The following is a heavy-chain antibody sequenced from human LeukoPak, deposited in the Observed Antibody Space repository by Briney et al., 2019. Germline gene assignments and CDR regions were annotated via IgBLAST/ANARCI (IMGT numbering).Heavy chain of an antibody. CDR3: AGDERWLQYH. CDR2: INQDGNET. D-gene: IGHD5-24*01. CDR1: GFTFSTYR. V-gene: IGHV3-7*01. J-gene: IGHJ4*02. Sequence: GGSLRLSCAASGFTFSTYRMTWVRQAPGKGLEWVANINQDGNETYYVDSVKGRFTISRDNAKNSLYLQMNSLRAEDTAIYYCAGDERWLQYHWGQGSLVTVSS.